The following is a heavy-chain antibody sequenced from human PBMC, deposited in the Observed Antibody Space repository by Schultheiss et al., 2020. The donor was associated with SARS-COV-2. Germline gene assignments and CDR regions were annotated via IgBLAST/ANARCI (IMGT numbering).Heavy chain of an antibody. D-gene: IGHD6-13*01. V-gene: IGHV3-23*01. CDR2: ISGSGGST. J-gene: IGHJ4*02. CDR3: ARDLRGAAAATLDY. CDR1: GFTFSSYE. Sequence: GGSLRLSCAASGFTFSSYEMNWVRQAPGKGLEWVSAISGSGGSTYYADSVKGRFTISRDNSKNTLYLQMNSLRAGDTAVYSCARDLRGAAAATLDYWGQGTLVTVSS.